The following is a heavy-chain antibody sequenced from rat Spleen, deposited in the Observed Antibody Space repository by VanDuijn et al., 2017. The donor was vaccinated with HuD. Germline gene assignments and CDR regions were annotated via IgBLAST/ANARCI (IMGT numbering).Heavy chain of an antibody. V-gene: IGHV5-20*01. D-gene: IGHD3-8*01. CDR3: TTDPQSGDY. CDR1: GFTFSNYD. CDR2: ISYDGSST. Sequence: EVQLVESGGGLVQPGRSMKLSCAASGFTFSNYDMAWVRQAPTKGLEWVASISYDGSSTYYRDSVKGRFTISRDNAKSTLYLQMDSLRSEDTATYYCTTDPQSGDYWGQGVMVTVSS. J-gene: IGHJ2*01.